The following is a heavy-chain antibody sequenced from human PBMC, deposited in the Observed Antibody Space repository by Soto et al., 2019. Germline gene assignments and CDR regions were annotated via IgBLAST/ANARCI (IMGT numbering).Heavy chain of an antibody. V-gene: IGHV1-69*14. D-gene: IGHD4-17*01. CDR1: GGTFSSYA. CDR2: IIPIFGTA. J-gene: IGHJ1*01. Sequence: QVQLVQSGAEVKKPGSSVKVSCKASGGTFSSYAISWVRQAPGQGLEWMGGIIPIFGTANYAQKFQGRVTVTADKSKGTAYMELSSLRSEDTAVYYCARDYGDYPPAEYFQHWGQGTLVTVSS. CDR3: ARDYGDYPPAEYFQH.